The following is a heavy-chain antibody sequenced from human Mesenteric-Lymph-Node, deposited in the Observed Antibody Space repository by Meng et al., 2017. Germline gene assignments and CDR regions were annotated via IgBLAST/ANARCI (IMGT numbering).Heavy chain of an antibody. CDR3: AKSSLHAGTLYFDS. J-gene: IGHJ4*02. D-gene: IGHD2-21*02. CDR1: GYSFTTYG. Sequence: QVQLVQSGAEVKNPGASVKVSCKTSGYSFTTYGIHWVRQAPGQSREWMGWVNAASGNTRYSQKFQDRVTINRDTSASSAYMEVSSLRSEDTAVYYCAKSSLHAGTLYFDSWGQGTLVTVSS. CDR2: VNAASGNT. V-gene: IGHV1-3*01.